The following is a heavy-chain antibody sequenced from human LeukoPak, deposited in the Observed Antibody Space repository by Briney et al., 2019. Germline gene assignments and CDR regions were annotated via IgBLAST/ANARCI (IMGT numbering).Heavy chain of an antibody. CDR1: GYTFTSYY. Sequence: ASVKVSCKASGYTFTSYYMHWVRQAPGQGLEWMGIINPSGGSTSYAQGFQGRVTMTRDTSTSTVYMELSSLRSEDTAVYSCARAPPYGSGGYYFDYWGQGTLVTVSS. CDR3: ARAPPYGSGGYYFDY. V-gene: IGHV1-46*01. CDR2: INPSGGST. J-gene: IGHJ4*02. D-gene: IGHD3-10*01.